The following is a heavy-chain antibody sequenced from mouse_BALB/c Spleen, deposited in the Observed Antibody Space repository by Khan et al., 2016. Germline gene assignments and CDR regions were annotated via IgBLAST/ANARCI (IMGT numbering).Heavy chain of an antibody. V-gene: IGHV1-15*01. D-gene: IGHD2-1*01. J-gene: IGHJ2*01. CDR2: IDPETGGT. CDR3: TRKGIFYGTYDFDS. Sequence: QVRLQQSGAELVRPGASVTLSCKASGYTFSDYEMHWVKQTPVHGLQWIGSIDPETGGTAYNQKFKGQATLTAGRSSSTSYMELRSLTSKDSAVYYCTRKGIFYGTYDFDSWGQGTTLTVSS. CDR1: GYTFSDYE.